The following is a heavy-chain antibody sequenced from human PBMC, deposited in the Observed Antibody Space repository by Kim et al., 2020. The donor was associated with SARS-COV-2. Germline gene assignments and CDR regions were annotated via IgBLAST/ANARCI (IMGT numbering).Heavy chain of an antibody. V-gene: IGHV3-74*01. CDR1: GFTFSSYW. CDR3: ARVSYGVNVYFDY. J-gene: IGHJ4*02. D-gene: IGHD4-17*01. CDR2: INSDGSTT. Sequence: GGSLRLSCAASGFTFSSYWMHWVRQAPGKGLVWVSRINSDGSTTTYADSVRGRFTISRDNAKSTLFLQMNSLKAEDTAVYYCARVSYGVNVYFDYWGQGTLVTVSS.